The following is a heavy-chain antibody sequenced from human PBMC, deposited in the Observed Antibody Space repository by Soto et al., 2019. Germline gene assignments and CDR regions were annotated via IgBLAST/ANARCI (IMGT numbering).Heavy chain of an antibody. CDR1: GFTFSSYG. CDR2: IWYDGSNK. Sequence: QVQLVESGGGVVQPGRSLRLSCAASGFTFSSYGMHWVRQAPGKGLEWVAVIWYDGSNKYYADSVKGRFTISRDNSKNTLYLQMNSLRAEDTAVSYGARDPSSGWNDYWGQGTLVTVSS. V-gene: IGHV3-33*01. J-gene: IGHJ4*02. CDR3: ARDPSSGWNDY. D-gene: IGHD6-19*01.